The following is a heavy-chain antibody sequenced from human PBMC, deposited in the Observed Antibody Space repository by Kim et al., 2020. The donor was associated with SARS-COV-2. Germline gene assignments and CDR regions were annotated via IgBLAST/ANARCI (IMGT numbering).Heavy chain of an antibody. D-gene: IGHD6-13*01. CDR2: INHSGST. V-gene: IGHV4-34*01. CDR1: GGSFSGYY. J-gene: IGHJ6*02. CDR3: ARTIAAAEKKYYYYYYGMDV. Sequence: SETLSLTCAVYGGSFSGYYWSWIRQPPGKGLEWIGEINHSGSTNYNPSLKSRVTISVDTSKNQFSLKLSSVTAADTAVYYCARTIAAAEKKYYYYYYGMDVWGQGTTVTVSS.